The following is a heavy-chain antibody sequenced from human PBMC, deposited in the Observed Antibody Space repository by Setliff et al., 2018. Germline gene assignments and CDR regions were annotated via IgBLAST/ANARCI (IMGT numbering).Heavy chain of an antibody. J-gene: IGHJ4*02. Sequence: PSETLSLTCTVSGGSISYNYWSWIRQPPGKGLEWVGEINHRGSTTYNPSLKSRVTISVDTSKDQFSLKVISMTAADTAVYYCARGRNIAARLLDSWGQGTLVTVSS. V-gene: IGHV4-34*01. CDR3: ARGRNIAARLLDS. CDR2: INHRGST. D-gene: IGHD6-6*01. CDR1: GGSISYNY.